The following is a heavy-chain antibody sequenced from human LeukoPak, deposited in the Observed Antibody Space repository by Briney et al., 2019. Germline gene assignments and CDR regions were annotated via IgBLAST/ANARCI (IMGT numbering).Heavy chain of an antibody. CDR3: ARAYYSSSWYCDY. CDR1: GFTFSDYS. V-gene: IGHV3-21*01. CDR2: ISSSSSNI. D-gene: IGHD6-13*01. J-gene: IGHJ4*02. Sequence: GGSLRLSCAASGFTFSDYSMNWVRQAPGKGLEWVSFISSSSSNIYYADSVKGRFTISRDNAKNSVYLQMNSLRAEDTAVYYFARAYYSSSWYCDYWGQGTLVTVSS.